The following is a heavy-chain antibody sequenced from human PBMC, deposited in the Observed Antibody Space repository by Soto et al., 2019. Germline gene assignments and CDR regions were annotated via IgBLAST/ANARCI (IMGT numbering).Heavy chain of an antibody. V-gene: IGHV2-5*01. CDR2: IFWTNDV. CDR1: GFSLRSPGVG. D-gene: IGHD4-17*01. J-gene: IGHJ4*02. CDR3: NHRRNAYSDSVAEFDY. Sequence: QITLKESGPTLVKPTQTLTLTCTLSGFSLRSPGVGVGWIRQTPGKALEWLALIFWTNDVRYSPSLRSRLTITKNTSKNQVVLTMTNVDPVDTGTYYCNHRRNAYSDSVAEFDYWGQGTLVSVSS.